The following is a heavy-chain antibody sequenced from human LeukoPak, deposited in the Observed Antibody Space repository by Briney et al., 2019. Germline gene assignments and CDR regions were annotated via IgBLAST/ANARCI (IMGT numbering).Heavy chain of an antibody. V-gene: IGHV4-4*07. CDR3: ARDQYIYYGSSGYYYWFDP. Sequence: SETLSLTCTVSGGSISSYYWSWIRQPAGKGLEWIGRIYTSGSTNYNPSLKSRVTISVDTSKNQSSLKLSSVTAADTAVYYCARDQYIYYGSSGYYYWFDPWGQGTLVTVSS. CDR1: GGSISSYY. CDR2: IYTSGST. D-gene: IGHD3-22*01. J-gene: IGHJ5*02.